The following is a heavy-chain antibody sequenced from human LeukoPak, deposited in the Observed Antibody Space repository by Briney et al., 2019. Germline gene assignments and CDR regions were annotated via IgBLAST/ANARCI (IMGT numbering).Heavy chain of an antibody. CDR1: GGSITSSSYY. CDR2: VGYSEST. V-gene: IGHV4-39*07. Sequence: PSETLSLTCTVSGGSITSSSYYWGLIRQPPGKGLEWIGSVGYSESTYYNPSLKSRATISLDTSKSHFSLKLSSVTAADTAVYYCASDSFIHWNPSYFDSWGQGSLVTVSS. D-gene: IGHD1-1*01. CDR3: ASDSFIHWNPSYFDS. J-gene: IGHJ4*02.